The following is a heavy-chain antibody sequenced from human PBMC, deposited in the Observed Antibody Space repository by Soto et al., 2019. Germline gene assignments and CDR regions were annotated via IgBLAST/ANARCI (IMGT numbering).Heavy chain of an antibody. V-gene: IGHV3-7*01. Sequence: GGSLRVSCASSDFTFRSYWMSWVGQAPGKGLEWLAHMKHDGSEKYYVDSVKGRFTISRDTAENSLFLQMDGLRVEDTAVYYCARFHPWEHPDYWGRGTMVTVSS. CDR1: DFTFRSYW. CDR2: MKHDGSEK. J-gene: IGHJ4*02. D-gene: IGHD1-26*01. CDR3: ARFHPWEHPDY.